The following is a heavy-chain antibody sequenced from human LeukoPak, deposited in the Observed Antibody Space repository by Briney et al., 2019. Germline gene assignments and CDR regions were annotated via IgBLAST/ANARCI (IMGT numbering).Heavy chain of an antibody. V-gene: IGHV4-31*03. J-gene: IGHJ4*02. D-gene: IGHD6-13*01. Sequence: SQTLSLTCTVSGGSISSGAYSWSWIRQHPGKGLEWIGYMYSSGTTYYNPSLESRLGISLDTSKNQFSLKLSSVTAADTAVYYCARGKRGYSSSWYDYWGQGTLVTVSS. CDR1: GGSISSGAYS. CDR3: ARGKRGYSSSWYDY. CDR2: MYSSGTT.